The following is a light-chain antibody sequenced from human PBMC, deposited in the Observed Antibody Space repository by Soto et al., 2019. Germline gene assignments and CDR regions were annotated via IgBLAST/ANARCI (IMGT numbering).Light chain of an antibody. CDR3: SLDTAIGTLPNV. V-gene: IGLV2-14*01. CDR1: SSDVGGYNY. Sequence: QSVLTQPASVSGSPGQSITISCTGTSSDVGGYNYVSWYQQHPGKAPKLVIYDVSNRPSGVSNRFSGSKSGNTASLSISGLQAEDEADYYGSLDTAIGTLPNVCGTGTKVTV. J-gene: IGLJ1*01. CDR2: DVS.